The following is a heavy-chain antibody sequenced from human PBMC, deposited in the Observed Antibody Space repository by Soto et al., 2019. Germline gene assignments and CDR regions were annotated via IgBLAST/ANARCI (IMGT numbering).Heavy chain of an antibody. D-gene: IGHD3-16*02. Sequence: SETLSLTCTVSGGPISSYYWSWIRQPPGKGLEWIGYIYYTGSTNYNPSLKSRVTISVDTSKNQFSLKLSSVAAADTAVYYCARAFGSTMPSLFWGQGTLVTVSS. V-gene: IGHV4-59*01. CDR3: ARAFGSTMPSLF. CDR1: GGPISSYY. J-gene: IGHJ4*02. CDR2: IYYTGST.